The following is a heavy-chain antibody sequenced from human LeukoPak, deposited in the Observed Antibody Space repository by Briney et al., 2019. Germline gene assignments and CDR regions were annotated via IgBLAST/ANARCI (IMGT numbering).Heavy chain of an antibody. D-gene: IGHD6-13*01. Sequence: GGSLRLSCAASGFTFSSYSMNWVRQAPGKGLEWVSSISTTSDYIYCADSLKGRLTISRDNAKNSLYLQMNSLRAEDTAVYYCARGGIYSQGFDYWGQGTLVTVSS. J-gene: IGHJ4*02. V-gene: IGHV3-21*01. CDR1: GFTFSSYS. CDR2: ISTTSDYI. CDR3: ARGGIYSQGFDY.